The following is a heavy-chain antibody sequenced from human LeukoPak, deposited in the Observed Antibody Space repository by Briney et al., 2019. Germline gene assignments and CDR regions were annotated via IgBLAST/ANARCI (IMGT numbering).Heavy chain of an antibody. D-gene: IGHD6-19*01. CDR3: VSGWYWVDY. CDR1: GFTFSRYW. J-gene: IGHJ4*02. CDR2: IKEDGSEK. V-gene: IGHV3-7*01. Sequence: GGSLRLSCVTSGFTFSRYWMSWVRQAPGKGLEWVASIKEDGSEKHYVDSVKGRFTISRDNAKNSVYLQMNSLRVEDTAVYYCVSGWYWVDYWGQGTLVTVSS.